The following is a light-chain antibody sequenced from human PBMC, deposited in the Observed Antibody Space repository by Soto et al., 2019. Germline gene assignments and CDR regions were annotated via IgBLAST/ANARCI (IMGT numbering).Light chain of an antibody. V-gene: IGLV2-8*01. Sequence: QSALTQPPSASGSPGQSVTISCTGTSSDVGGYNYVSWYQQHPGKAPKLIIYEVTKLPSGVPDRFSGSKSGNTASLTVSGLLAEDEADYYCSSHAGIINVVFGGGTKLTVL. CDR3: SSHAGIINVV. J-gene: IGLJ3*02. CDR1: SSDVGGYNY. CDR2: EVT.